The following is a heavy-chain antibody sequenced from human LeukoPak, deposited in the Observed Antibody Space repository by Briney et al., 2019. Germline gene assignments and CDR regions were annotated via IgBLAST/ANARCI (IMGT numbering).Heavy chain of an antibody. J-gene: IGHJ4*02. CDR1: GFTFSSYW. D-gene: IGHD6-19*01. Sequence: GGSLRLSCAASGFTFSSYWMSWGREAPGKGLEWVANIKQDGSEKYYVDSVKGRFTISRDNARTSLYLQMNSLRAEDTAVYYCARDWFIAVAGTGGLNFDYWGQGTLVTVSS. CDR3: ARDWFIAVAGTGGLNFDY. CDR2: IKQDGSEK. V-gene: IGHV3-7*01.